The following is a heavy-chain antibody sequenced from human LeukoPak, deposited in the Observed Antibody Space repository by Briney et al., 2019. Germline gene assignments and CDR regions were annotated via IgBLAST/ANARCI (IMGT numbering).Heavy chain of an antibody. V-gene: IGHV1-8*01. Sequence: GASVKVSCKASGYTFTSYDINWVRQATGQGLEWMGWMNPNSGNTGYAQKFQGRVTMTMNTSISTAYMELSSLRSEDTAVYYCARVLWYGSGGHNWFDPWGQGTLVTVSS. J-gene: IGHJ5*02. CDR2: MNPNSGNT. CDR1: GYTFTSYD. D-gene: IGHD3-10*01. CDR3: ARVLWYGSGGHNWFDP.